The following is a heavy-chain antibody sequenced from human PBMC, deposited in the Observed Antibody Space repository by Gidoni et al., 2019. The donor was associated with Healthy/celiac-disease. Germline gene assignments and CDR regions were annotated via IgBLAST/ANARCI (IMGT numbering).Heavy chain of an antibody. J-gene: IGHJ4*02. CDR1: GGSIRSGGYY. V-gene: IGHV4-31*03. Sequence: QVQLQESGPGLVTPSQTLSLTCTVSGGSIRSGGYYWSWIRQHPGKGLEWIGYIYDSGRTYYNPSLKSRVTISVDTSKNQFSLKLSSVTAADTAVYYCASAETSGSYYNSLDYWGQGTLVTVSS. CDR2: IYDSGRT. D-gene: IGHD3-10*01. CDR3: ASAETSGSYYNSLDY.